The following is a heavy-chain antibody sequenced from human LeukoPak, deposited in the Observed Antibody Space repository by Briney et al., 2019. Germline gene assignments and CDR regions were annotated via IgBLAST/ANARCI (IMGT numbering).Heavy chain of an antibody. Sequence: GGSLRLSCAASGFNFDLYAMTWVRQAPGKGLEWVASISGSGDDTYYAASVRGRFTISRDSSQTKLQMNSLGAEDTAMYYCAREWVVAVGPTNYLDYWGRGALVTVSS. D-gene: IGHD1-26*01. V-gene: IGHV3-23*01. J-gene: IGHJ4*02. CDR3: AREWVVAVGPTNYLDY. CDR2: ISGSGDDT. CDR1: GFNFDLYA.